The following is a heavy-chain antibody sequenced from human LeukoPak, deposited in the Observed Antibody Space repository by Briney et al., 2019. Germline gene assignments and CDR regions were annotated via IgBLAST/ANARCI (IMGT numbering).Heavy chain of an antibody. V-gene: IGHV3-30*03. CDR1: GFTFSTYG. D-gene: IGHD3-22*01. Sequence: GGSLRLSCTASGFTFSTYGMHWVRQAPGKGLEWVTLISYDGSTKYYSDSVEGRFTISRDNSKNTEYMQMNSPRADDTAVYYCARRNHYESKEFDYWGQGTLVTVSS. CDR2: ISYDGSTK. J-gene: IGHJ4*02. CDR3: ARRNHYESKEFDY.